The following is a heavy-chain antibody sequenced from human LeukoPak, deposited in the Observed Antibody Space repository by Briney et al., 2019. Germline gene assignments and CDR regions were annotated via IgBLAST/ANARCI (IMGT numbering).Heavy chain of an antibody. CDR2: ISGSGGNT. CDR3: ANGNNGDYVRLDY. CDR1: GFTFSNYA. D-gene: IGHD4-17*01. V-gene: IGHV3-23*01. J-gene: IGHJ4*02. Sequence: GGSLRLSCAASGFTFSNYAMTWVRQAPGKGLEWVSVISGSGGNTYYADSVKGRFTISRDNSKNTLYLQMNSLRAEDTVVYYCANGNNGDYVRLDYWGQGTLVTVSS.